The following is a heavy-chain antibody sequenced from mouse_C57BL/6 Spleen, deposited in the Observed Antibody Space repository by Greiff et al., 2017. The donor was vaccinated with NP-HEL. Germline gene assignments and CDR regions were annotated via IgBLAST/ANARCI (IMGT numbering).Heavy chain of an antibody. CDR3: ASYYGSSTRYFDV. D-gene: IGHD1-1*01. J-gene: IGHJ1*03. V-gene: IGHV1-82*01. Sequence: QVQLQQSGPELVKPGASVKISCKASGYAFSSSWMNWVKQRPGKGLEWIGRIYPGDGDTNYNGKFKGKATLTADKSSSTAYMQLSSLTSEDSAVYFCASYYGSSTRYFDVWGTGTTVTVSS. CDR2: IYPGDGDT. CDR1: GYAFSSSW.